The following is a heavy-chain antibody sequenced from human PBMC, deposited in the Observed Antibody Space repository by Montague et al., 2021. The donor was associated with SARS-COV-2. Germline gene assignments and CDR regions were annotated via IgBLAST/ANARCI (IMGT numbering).Heavy chain of an antibody. CDR3: ARSPEPMIILIITSLNWYFDL. Sequence: TLSLTCTVSGGSIRRGGYYWSRIRQHPGKGLEWIGYIYYSGSTYYNPSLKSRVTISVDTSKNQFSLKMSSVTAADTAVYYCARSPEPMIILIITSLNWYFDLWGRGTLVTVSS. D-gene: IGHD3-22*01. J-gene: IGHJ2*01. CDR1: GGSIRRGGYY. CDR2: IYYSGST. V-gene: IGHV4-31*03.